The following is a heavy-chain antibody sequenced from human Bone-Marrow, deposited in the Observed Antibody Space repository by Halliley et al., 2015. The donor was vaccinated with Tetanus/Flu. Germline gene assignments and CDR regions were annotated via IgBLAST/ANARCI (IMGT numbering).Heavy chain of an antibody. CDR3: ARRHYDYLTGYPSIGWFDP. V-gene: IGHV4-4*07. Sequence: IFNSGSNYYNPPPQSRFPISIDTSKNQFSLKLTSVTASDTAVYYCARRHYDYLTGYPSIGWFDPWGQGTLVTVSS. J-gene: IGHJ5*02. CDR2: IFNSGSN. D-gene: IGHD3-9*01.